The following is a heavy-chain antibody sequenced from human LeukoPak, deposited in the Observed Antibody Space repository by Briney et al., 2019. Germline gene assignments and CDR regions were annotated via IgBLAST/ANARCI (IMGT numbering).Heavy chain of an antibody. D-gene: IGHD1-26*01. CDR2: IYSGGST. J-gene: IGHJ3*02. CDR1: GFTFSSYA. V-gene: IGHV3-53*01. CDR3: ARELREHGVFDI. Sequence: GGSLRLSCEASGFTFSSYAMGWVRQAPGKGLEWVSEIYSGGSTYYAASMKGRFSISRDNSKNTVYLQMNSLRVEDTAVYYCARELREHGVFDIWGQGIMVTVSS.